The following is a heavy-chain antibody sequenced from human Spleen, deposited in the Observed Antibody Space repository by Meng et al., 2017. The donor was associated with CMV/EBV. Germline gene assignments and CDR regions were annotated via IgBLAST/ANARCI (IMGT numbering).Heavy chain of an antibody. CDR2: IYPGDSDT. D-gene: IGHD2-2*01. CDR1: GYSFTSYW. V-gene: IGHV5-51*01. J-gene: IGHJ4*02. Sequence: KVSCKGSGYSFTSYWIGWVRQMPGKGLEWMRIIYPGDSDTRYSPSFQGQVTISADKSISTAYLQWSSLKASDTAMYYCARHPTGYCSSTSCYWPLFFDYWGQGTLVTVSS. CDR3: ARHPTGYCSSTSCYWPLFFDY.